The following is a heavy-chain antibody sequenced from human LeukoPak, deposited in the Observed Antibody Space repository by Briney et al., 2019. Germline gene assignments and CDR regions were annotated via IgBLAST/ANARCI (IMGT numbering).Heavy chain of an antibody. CDR1: GFAFSNAW. CDR3: ARGGVGSGLGY. CDR2: ISSSSSYT. J-gene: IGHJ4*02. Sequence: GGSLRLSCAASGFAFSNAWMSWVRQAPGKGLEWVSYISSSSSYTNYADSVKGRFTISRDNAKNSLYLQMNSLRAEDTAVYYCARGGVGSGLGYWGQGTLVTVSS. V-gene: IGHV3-11*06. D-gene: IGHD6-19*01.